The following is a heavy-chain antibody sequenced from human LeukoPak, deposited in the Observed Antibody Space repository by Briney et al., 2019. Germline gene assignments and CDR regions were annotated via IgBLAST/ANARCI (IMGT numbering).Heavy chain of an antibody. D-gene: IGHD6-6*01. CDR2: IYHSGST. J-gene: IGHJ6*03. V-gene: IGHV4-38-2*01. CDR1: GYSISSGYY. Sequence: TSETLSLTCAVSGYSISSGYYWGWIRQPPGKGLEWIGSIYHSGSTYYNPSLKSRVTISVDTSKNQFSLKLSSVTAADTAVYYCARVSSPDSYYYYYMDVWGKGTTVTVSS. CDR3: ARVSSPDSYYYYYMDV.